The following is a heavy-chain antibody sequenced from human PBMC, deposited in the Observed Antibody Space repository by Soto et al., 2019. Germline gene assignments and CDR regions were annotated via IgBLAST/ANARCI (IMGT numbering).Heavy chain of an antibody. CDR3: ATYHDDEWESYRHRY. Sequence: PGGSLRLSCAASGLAFRSFLMSWVRQAPGGGLEWVANINQDGRDTYYSDSVRDRFTISRDNAANSLFLHMNSLGAEDTAVYYCATYHDDEWESYRHRYWGHGTLVTVSS. D-gene: IGHD3-16*02. CDR1: GLAFRSFL. V-gene: IGHV3-7*01. CDR2: INQDGRDT. J-gene: IGHJ4*01.